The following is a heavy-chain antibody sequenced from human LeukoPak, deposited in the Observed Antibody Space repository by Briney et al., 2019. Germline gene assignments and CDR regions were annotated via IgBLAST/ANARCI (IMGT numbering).Heavy chain of an antibody. CDR3: ARAAAAGGDYFDC. Sequence: GGSLRLSCAASGFTFSSYWMSWVRQAPGKGLEWVANIKQDGSEKYYVDSVKGRFTISRDNAKNSLYLQMNSLRAEDTAVYYCARAAAAGGDYFDCWGQGTLVTVSS. V-gene: IGHV3-7*01. CDR1: GFTFSSYW. D-gene: IGHD6-13*01. CDR2: IKQDGSEK. J-gene: IGHJ4*02.